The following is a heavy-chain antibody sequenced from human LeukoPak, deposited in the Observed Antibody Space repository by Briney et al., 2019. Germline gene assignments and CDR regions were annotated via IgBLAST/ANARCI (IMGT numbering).Heavy chain of an antibody. V-gene: IGHV3-48*03. J-gene: IGHJ4*02. D-gene: IGHD1-26*01. CDR2: ISDSGGVI. CDR1: GFNVNSFE. CDR3: AGGPQYTGSFPY. Sequence: GGFLRLSCAASGFNVNSFEMTWVRQAPGLGLEFLSYISDSGGVIKYADSVKGRFIISRDSAENALYLQMNNLGADDTAVYFCAGGPQYTGSFPYWGQGTLVAVSS.